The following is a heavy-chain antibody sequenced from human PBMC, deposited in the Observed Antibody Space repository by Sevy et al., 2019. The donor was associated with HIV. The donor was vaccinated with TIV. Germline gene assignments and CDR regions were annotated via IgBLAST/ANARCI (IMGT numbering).Heavy chain of an antibody. CDR3: TIEGCSGGSCYPWY. CDR1: GFTFSKAW. Sequence: GGSLRLSCAASGFTFSKAWMSWVRQAPGKGLEWVGRIKSKTDGGTTDYAAPVKGRFTISRDDSKNTLYLQMNSLKTVDTAVYYCTIEGCSGGSCYPWYCGQGTLVTVSS. V-gene: IGHV3-15*01. J-gene: IGHJ4*02. D-gene: IGHD2-15*01. CDR2: IKSKTDGGTT.